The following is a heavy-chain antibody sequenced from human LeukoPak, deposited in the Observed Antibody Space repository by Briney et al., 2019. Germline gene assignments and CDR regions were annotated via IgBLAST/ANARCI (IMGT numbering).Heavy chain of an antibody. CDR3: ARTYYDILTGYNPYFDY. D-gene: IGHD3-9*01. V-gene: IGHV3-21*01. J-gene: IGHJ4*02. Sequence: GGSLRLSCAASGFTFTTYGMNWVRQAPGKGLEWVSSITSSSTSMYYADSVKGRFTISRDNAKNSLYLQMNSLRAEDTAVYYCARTYYDILTGYNPYFDYWGQGTLVTVSS. CDR2: ITSSSTSM. CDR1: GFTFTTYG.